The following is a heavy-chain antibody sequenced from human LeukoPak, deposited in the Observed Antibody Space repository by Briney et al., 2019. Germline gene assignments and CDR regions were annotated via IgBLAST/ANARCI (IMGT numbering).Heavy chain of an antibody. CDR1: GFTFSSYA. Sequence: GGSLRLSCAASGFTFSSYAMHWVRQAPGKGLEWVAVISYDGSNKYYADSVKGRFTISRDNSKNTLYLQMNSLRAEDTAVYYCAREFIYSYERRDAFDIWGQGTMVTVSS. CDR3: AREFIYSYERRDAFDI. V-gene: IGHV3-30-3*01. CDR2: ISYDGSNK. D-gene: IGHD5-18*01. J-gene: IGHJ3*02.